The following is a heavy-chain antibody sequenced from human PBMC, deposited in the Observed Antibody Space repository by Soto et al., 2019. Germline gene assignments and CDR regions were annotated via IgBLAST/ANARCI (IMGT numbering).Heavy chain of an antibody. D-gene: IGHD3-3*01. CDR1: GFTFSNAW. CDR3: TTPTIFGVVTPAPDAFDI. CDR2: IKSKTDGGTT. Sequence: GGSLRLSCAASGFTFSNAWMSWVRQAPGKGLEWVGRIKSKTDGGTTDYAAPVKGRFTISRDDSKNTLYLQMNSLKTEDTAVYYCTTPTIFGVVTPAPDAFDIWGQGTMVTVSS. J-gene: IGHJ3*02. V-gene: IGHV3-15*01.